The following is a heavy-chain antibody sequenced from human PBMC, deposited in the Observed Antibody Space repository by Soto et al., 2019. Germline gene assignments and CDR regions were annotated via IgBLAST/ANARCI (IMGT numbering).Heavy chain of an antibody. CDR2: ISHDGNNK. J-gene: IGHJ5*01. CDR1: GFTFSSCG. V-gene: IGHV3-30*18. Sequence: PGGSLRLSCAASGFTFSSCGMHWVRQAPGKGLEWVAAISHDGNNKYYAESVKGRFTISRDNSRNTLHLQMDTLRSDDTAVYHCANYCSFGVVPNWFDSWGQGTPVTVSS. CDR3: ANYCSFGVVPNWFDS. D-gene: IGHD3-3*01.